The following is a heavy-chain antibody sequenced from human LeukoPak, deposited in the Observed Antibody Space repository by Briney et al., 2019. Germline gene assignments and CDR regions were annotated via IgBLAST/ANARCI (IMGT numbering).Heavy chain of an antibody. CDR3: AVYEPQLLIGHNRIDP. Sequence: SETLSLTCTVSGGSISSSSYYWGWIGQPPGKGLEWIGSIYYSGSTYYNPSLKSRVTISVDTSKNQFSLKLSSVTAADTAVYYCAVYEPQLLIGHNRIDPWGQGTLVTVYS. J-gene: IGHJ5*02. CDR1: GGSISSSSYY. V-gene: IGHV4-39*01. CDR2: IYYSGST. D-gene: IGHD2-2*01.